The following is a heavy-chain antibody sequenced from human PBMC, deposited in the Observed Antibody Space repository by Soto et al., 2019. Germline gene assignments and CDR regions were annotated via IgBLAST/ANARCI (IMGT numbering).Heavy chain of an antibody. CDR3: ARDGQWLPRDGLRSSYYFDY. D-gene: IGHD6-19*01. V-gene: IGHV3-33*01. CDR1: AFNFSSYV. Sequence: QVQLVESGGGVVQPGRSLRLSCAASAFNFSSYVMHWVRQAPGKGLEWVAVIWYDGGNKYYANSVKGRFTISRDNSKNTLYLQMNSLRAEDTAVYYCARDGQWLPRDGLRSSYYFDYWGRGTLVTVSS. J-gene: IGHJ4*02. CDR2: IWYDGGNK.